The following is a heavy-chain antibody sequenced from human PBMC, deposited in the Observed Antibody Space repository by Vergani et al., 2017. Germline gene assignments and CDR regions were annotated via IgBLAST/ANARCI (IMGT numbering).Heavy chain of an antibody. V-gene: IGHV3-21*01. CDR3: ARDFGTTYYDFWSGPTSHAFDI. Sequence: EVQLVESGGGLVKPGGSLRLSCAASGFTFSSYSMNWVRQAPGKGLEWVSSISSSSSYIYYADSVKGRFTISRDNAKNSLYLQMNSLRAEDTAVYYCARDFGTTYYDFWSGPTSHAFDIWGQGTMVTVSS. J-gene: IGHJ3*02. CDR1: GFTFSSYS. D-gene: IGHD3-3*01. CDR2: ISSSSSYI.